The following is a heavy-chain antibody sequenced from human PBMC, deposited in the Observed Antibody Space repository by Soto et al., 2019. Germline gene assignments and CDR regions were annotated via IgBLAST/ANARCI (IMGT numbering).Heavy chain of an antibody. CDR1: GFTFSSYS. CDR3: ARDGSSSSAYYYYYYMDV. D-gene: IGHD6-6*01. J-gene: IGHJ6*03. Sequence: ESGGGLVKPGGSLRLSCAASGFTFSSYSMNWVRQAPGKGLEWVSSISSSSSYIYYADSVKGRFTISRDNAKNSLYLQMNSLRAEDTAVYYCARDGSSSSAYYYYYYMDVWGKGTTVTVSS. CDR2: ISSSSSYI. V-gene: IGHV3-21*01.